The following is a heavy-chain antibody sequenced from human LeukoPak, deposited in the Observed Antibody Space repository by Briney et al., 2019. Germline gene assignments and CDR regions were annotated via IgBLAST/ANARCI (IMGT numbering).Heavy chain of an antibody. V-gene: IGHV3-13*01. CDR3: AKDLGDYYDSSGSH. CDR1: GFTFSTYD. D-gene: IGHD3-22*01. Sequence: GGSLRLSCAASGFTFSTYDMHWVRQVTGKGLEWVSAISIAGDTYYSGSVKGRFSISRENAKNSSYLQMNSLRAGDTAVYYCAKDLGDYYDSSGSHRGQGTLVTVSS. J-gene: IGHJ4*02. CDR2: ISIAGDT.